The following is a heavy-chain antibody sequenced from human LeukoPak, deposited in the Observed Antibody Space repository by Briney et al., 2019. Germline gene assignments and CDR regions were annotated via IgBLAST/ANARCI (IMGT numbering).Heavy chain of an antibody. Sequence: PGGSLRLSCAASGFTFSDYYMSWIRQAPGKGLEWVSYISSSGSTIYYADSVKGRFTISRDNAKNSLYLQMNSLRAEDTAVYYCARDVYCSSTSSYFGYYGMDVWGQGTTVTVSS. CDR3: ARDVYCSSTSSYFGYYGMDV. CDR1: GFTFSDYY. V-gene: IGHV3-11*01. J-gene: IGHJ6*02. D-gene: IGHD2-2*01. CDR2: ISSSGSTI.